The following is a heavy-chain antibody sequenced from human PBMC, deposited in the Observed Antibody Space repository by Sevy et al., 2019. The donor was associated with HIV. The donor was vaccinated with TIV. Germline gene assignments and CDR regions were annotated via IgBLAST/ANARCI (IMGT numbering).Heavy chain of an antibody. CDR1: GFTFSSYG. J-gene: IGHJ6*03. Sequence: GGSLRLSCAASGFTFSSYGMHWVRQATGKGLEWVAVIWYDGSNKYYADSVKGRFTISRDNSKNTLYLQMNSLRAEDTAVYYCARTIYFDPYYMDVWGKGTTVTVSS. CDR2: IWYDGSNK. CDR3: ARTIYFDPYYMDV. V-gene: IGHV3-33*01. D-gene: IGHD3-9*01.